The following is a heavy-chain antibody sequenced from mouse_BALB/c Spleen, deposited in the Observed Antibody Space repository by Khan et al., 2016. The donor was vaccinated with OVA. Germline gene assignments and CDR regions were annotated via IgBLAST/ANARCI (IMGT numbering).Heavy chain of an antibody. Sequence: VQLKESGPELVKPGASVKMSCTASGYTFTSSVIHWVRQKSGQGLDWIGYIYPFNDGTKYNEKFEGKATLTSDKSSSTAYMELSSLTSEDSAVYYCARNYSDDVYFDSWGQGTTLTVSS. CDR3: ARNYSDDVYFDS. J-gene: IGHJ2*01. CDR1: GYTFTSSV. V-gene: IGHV1S136*01. CDR2: IYPFNDGT. D-gene: IGHD2-12*01.